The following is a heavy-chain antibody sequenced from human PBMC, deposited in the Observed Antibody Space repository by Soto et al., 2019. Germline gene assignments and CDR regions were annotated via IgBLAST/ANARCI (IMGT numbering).Heavy chain of an antibody. D-gene: IGHD6-19*01. CDR3: AKVGAVAGTSDY. CDR1: GFTFSSYA. CDR2: ISGSGGST. V-gene: IGHV3-23*01. J-gene: IGHJ4*02. Sequence: EVPLLESGGGLVQPGGSLRLSCAASGFTFSSYAMSWVRQAPGKGLEWVSAISGSGGSTYYADSVKGRFTISRDNSKNTLYLQMNSLRAEDTAVYYCAKVGAVAGTSDYWGQGTLVTVSS.